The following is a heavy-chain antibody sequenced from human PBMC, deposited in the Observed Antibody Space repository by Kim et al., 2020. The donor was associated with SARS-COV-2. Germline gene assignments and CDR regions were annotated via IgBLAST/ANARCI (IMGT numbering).Heavy chain of an antibody. CDR1: GFSFHIYA. CDR3: AKARGSSYGQSYFDY. CDR2: VGSGFST. J-gene: IGHJ4*02. Sequence: GGSLRLSCAASGFSFHIYAMSWIRQAPGKGLEWVSAVGSGFSTYYADSVKGRFTVSRDNSKNTVYLQMNSLRPEDTALYYCAKARGSSYGQSYFDYWGQGTLVTVSS. D-gene: IGHD5-18*01. V-gene: IGHV3-23*01.